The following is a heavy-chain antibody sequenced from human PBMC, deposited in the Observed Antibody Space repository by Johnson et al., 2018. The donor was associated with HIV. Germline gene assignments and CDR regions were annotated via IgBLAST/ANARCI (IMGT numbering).Heavy chain of an antibody. D-gene: IGHD1-26*01. V-gene: IGHV3-11*04. CDR1: GFTFSDYY. Sequence: QVQLVESGGGLVRPGGSLRLSCAASGFTFSDYYMSWIRQAPGKGLELVSYISNSGSLIYYADSVKGRFTISRDNGKNSLFLQMNSVRAADTAVYYCARDLSEVSRLDAFDVWGQGTMVTVSS. CDR2: ISNSGSLI. CDR3: ARDLSEVSRLDAFDV. J-gene: IGHJ3*01.